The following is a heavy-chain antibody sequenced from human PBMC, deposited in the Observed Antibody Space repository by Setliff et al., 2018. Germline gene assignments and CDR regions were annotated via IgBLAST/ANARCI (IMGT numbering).Heavy chain of an antibody. V-gene: IGHV4-38-2*02. D-gene: IGHD1-26*01. J-gene: IGHJ3*02. Sequence: PSETLSLTCTVSGYSISSGHYWGWIRQSPGKGLDWIGSIFHTGAAYYNPSLESRFTISVDTFKNQFSLKLNSVTAADTAVYYCARVFPMMGATERRAFDIWGQGTVVTVSS. CDR2: IFHTGAA. CDR3: ARVFPMMGATERRAFDI. CDR1: GYSISSGHY.